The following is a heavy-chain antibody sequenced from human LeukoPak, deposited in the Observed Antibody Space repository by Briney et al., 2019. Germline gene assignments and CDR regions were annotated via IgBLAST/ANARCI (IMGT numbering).Heavy chain of an antibody. V-gene: IGHV4-59*04. D-gene: IGHD5-18*01. CDR2: IYYSGST. CDR1: GDSITSYY. CDR3: ARQQGGGYWYFDL. J-gene: IGHJ2*01. Sequence: TSETLSLTCTVSGDSITSYYWSWIRQPAGKGLEWIGNIYYSGSTYYNPSLKSRVTISVDTSKNHFSLMLSSVTAADTAVYYCARQQGGGYWYFDLWGRGTLVTVSS.